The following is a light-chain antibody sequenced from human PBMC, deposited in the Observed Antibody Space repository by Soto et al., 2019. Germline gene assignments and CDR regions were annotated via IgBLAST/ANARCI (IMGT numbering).Light chain of an antibody. J-gene: IGLJ2*01. CDR1: SSDIGNYNY. CDR2: AVS. Sequence: QSVLTQPASVSGSPGQSITISCTGTSSDIGNYNYVSWYQQHPGKAPKLMIYAVSNRPSGVSNRFSGSKSGNTASLTISGLQAEDEADYYCSSYSTSSTLVFGGGTQLTVL. V-gene: IGLV2-14*01. CDR3: SSYSTSSTLV.